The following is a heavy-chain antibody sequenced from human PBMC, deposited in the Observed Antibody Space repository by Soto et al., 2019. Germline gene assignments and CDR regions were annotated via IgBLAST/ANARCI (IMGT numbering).Heavy chain of an antibody. Sequence: SVKVSCKASGGTFSSYAISWVRQAPGQGLEWMGGIIPIFGTANYAQKFQGRVTITADESTSTAYMELSSLRSEDTAVYYCARDSGYCSGGSCYLDWGQGTLVTVSS. J-gene: IGHJ4*02. V-gene: IGHV1-69*13. CDR1: GGTFSSYA. D-gene: IGHD2-15*01. CDR2: IIPIFGTA. CDR3: ARDSGYCSGGSCYLD.